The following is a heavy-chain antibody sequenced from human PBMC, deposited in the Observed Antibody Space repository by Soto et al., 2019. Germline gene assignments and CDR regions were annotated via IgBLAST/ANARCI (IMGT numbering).Heavy chain of an antibody. CDR2: IYYSGST. J-gene: IGHJ4*02. Sequence: QVQLQESGPGLVKPSQTLSLTCTVSGGSISSGDYYWSWIRQPPGKGLEWIGYIYYSGSTYYNPALKSRVTISVDTSKNQVSLKLSSVTAADTAVYYCARGAPSDYGDYVLGYWGQGTLVTVSS. V-gene: IGHV4-30-4*01. CDR3: ARGAPSDYGDYVLGY. CDR1: GGSISSGDYY. D-gene: IGHD4-17*01.